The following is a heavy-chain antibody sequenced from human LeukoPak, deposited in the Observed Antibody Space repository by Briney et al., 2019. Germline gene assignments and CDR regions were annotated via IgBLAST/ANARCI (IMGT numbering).Heavy chain of an antibody. Sequence: ASVKVSCKASGYTFTSYDINWVRQATGQGLEWVGWMNPNSGNTGYAQKFQGRVTMTRNTSISTAYMELSSLRSEDTAVYYCARGRWDSSGWDAFDIWGQGTMVTVSS. CDR1: GYTFTSYD. J-gene: IGHJ3*02. V-gene: IGHV1-8*01. CDR2: MNPNSGNT. D-gene: IGHD6-19*01. CDR3: ARGRWDSSGWDAFDI.